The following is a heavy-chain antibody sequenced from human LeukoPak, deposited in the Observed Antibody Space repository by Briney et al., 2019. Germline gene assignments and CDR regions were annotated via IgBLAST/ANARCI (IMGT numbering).Heavy chain of an antibody. V-gene: IGHV4-59*01. CDR2: ISYSGST. J-gene: IGHJ6*03. D-gene: IGHD2/OR15-2a*01. CDR1: GGSISSYY. Sequence: SETLSLTCTVSGGSISSYYWSWIRQPPGKGLEWIGYISYSGSTKYNPSLKSRVTISVDTSKNQFSLKLSSVTAADTAVYYCARGNYYYYYMDVWGKGTTVTISS. CDR3: ARGNYYYYYMDV.